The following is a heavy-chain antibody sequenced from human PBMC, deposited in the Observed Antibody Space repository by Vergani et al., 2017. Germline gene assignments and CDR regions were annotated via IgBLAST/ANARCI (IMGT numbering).Heavy chain of an antibody. V-gene: IGHV1-18*01. J-gene: IGHJ3*02. Sequence: QVQLVQSGAEVKKPGASVKVSCKASGYTFTSYGISWVRQAPGQGLEWMGWISAYNGNTNYAQKLQGRVTMTTETSTSTAYMELRSLRSDDTAVYYCVGVDYDFWSGPDGTNDAFDIWGQGTMVTVSS. CDR1: GYTFTSYG. CDR3: VGVDYDFWSGPDGTNDAFDI. CDR2: ISAYNGNT. D-gene: IGHD3-3*01.